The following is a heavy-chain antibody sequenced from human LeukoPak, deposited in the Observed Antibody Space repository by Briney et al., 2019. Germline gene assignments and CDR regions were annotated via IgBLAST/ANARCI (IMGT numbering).Heavy chain of an antibody. CDR1: GYTFCTSG. CDR3: ARGTMTDNPHYFDY. V-gene: IGHV1-18*01. D-gene: IGHD1-1*01. CDR2: ISVDNGYT. Sequence: ASVTVSCKASGYTFCTSGITWLRQAPGQGLEGMGWISVDNGYTKYSQKFQGRVTMTADTSTRTVYMELRSLRSDDTAVFYCARGTMTDNPHYFDYWGQGTLVIVSS. J-gene: IGHJ4*02.